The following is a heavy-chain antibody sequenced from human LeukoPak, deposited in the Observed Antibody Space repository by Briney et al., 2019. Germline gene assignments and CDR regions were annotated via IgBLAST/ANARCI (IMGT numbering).Heavy chain of an antibody. V-gene: IGHV5-51*01. CDR3: ARGQWPTRGGPFDY. D-gene: IGHD6-19*01. CDR2: IYPGDSDT. Sequence: GASLQISCKGSGYSFTSYWIGRVRPMPGKGLEWMGIIYPGDSDTRYSPSFQGQVTISADKSISTAYLQWSSLKASDTAMYYCARGQWPTRGGPFDYWGQGTLVTVSS. J-gene: IGHJ4*02. CDR1: GYSFTSYW.